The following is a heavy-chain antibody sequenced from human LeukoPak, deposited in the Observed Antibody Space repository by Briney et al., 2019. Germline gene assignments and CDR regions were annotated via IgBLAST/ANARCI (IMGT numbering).Heavy chain of an antibody. J-gene: IGHJ5*02. CDR3: AGESIAVTGTRTYNWFDP. D-gene: IGHD6-19*01. Sequence: GGSLSLSCAASGFTVSLNYMSWVRQAPGKGLEWVSIIYSGGNTYYADSVKGRFTISRDNSKNSLYLQMNSLRAGDTAVYYCAGESIAVTGTRTYNWFDPWGQGTLVTVSS. CDR1: GFTVSLNY. CDR2: IYSGGNT. V-gene: IGHV3-66*01.